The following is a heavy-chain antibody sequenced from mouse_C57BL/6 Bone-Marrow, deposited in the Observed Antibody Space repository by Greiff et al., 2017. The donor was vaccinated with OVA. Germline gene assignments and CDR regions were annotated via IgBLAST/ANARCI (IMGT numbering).Heavy chain of an antibody. CDR3: ARHEDDYYKGLAWFAY. CDR1: GYTFTEYT. CDR2: FYPGSGSI. D-gene: IGHD2-12*01. J-gene: IGHJ3*01. V-gene: IGHV1-62-2*01. Sequence: QVQLKQSGAELVKPGASVKLSCKASGYTFTEYTIHWVKQRSGQGLEWIGWFYPGSGSIKYNEKFKDKATLTADKSSSTVYMELSRLTSEDSAVYFCARHEDDYYKGLAWFAYWGQGTLVTVSA.